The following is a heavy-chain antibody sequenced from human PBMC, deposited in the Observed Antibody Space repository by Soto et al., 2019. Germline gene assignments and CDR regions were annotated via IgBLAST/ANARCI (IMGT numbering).Heavy chain of an antibody. CDR3: ARIGGYHGPLDY. CDR1: GVSISSYL. Sequence: PXGTLSLTCSVSGVSISSYLWSWIRQAPGRGLEWIGYTYHRGSTNYSPSLKSRVAISLDTSENQFSLKVNSVTAADTAVYYCARIGGYHGPLDYWGQGTPVTVSS. J-gene: IGHJ4*02. CDR2: TYHRGST. V-gene: IGHV4-59*01. D-gene: IGHD6-25*01.